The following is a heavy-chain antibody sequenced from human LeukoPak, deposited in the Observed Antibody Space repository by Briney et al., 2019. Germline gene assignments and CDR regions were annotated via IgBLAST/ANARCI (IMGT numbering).Heavy chain of an antibody. J-gene: IGHJ4*02. CDR1: GYTFTSYD. CDR2: MNPNSGNT. V-gene: IGHV1-8*01. Sequence: ASVKVSCKASGYTFTSYDINWVRQATGQGLEWMGWMNPNSGNTGYAQKFQGRVTMTRNTSISTAYMELSSLRSEDTAVYYCARGGMYYDFWSGYWGAYWGQGTLVTVSS. D-gene: IGHD3-3*01. CDR3: ARGGMYYDFWSGYWGAY.